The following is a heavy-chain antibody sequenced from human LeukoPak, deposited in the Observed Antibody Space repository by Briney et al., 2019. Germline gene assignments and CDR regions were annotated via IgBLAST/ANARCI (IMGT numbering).Heavy chain of an antibody. CDR1: GFTFSSYG. V-gene: IGHV3-30*18. D-gene: IGHD5-12*01. CDR2: ISYDGSNK. Sequence: GRSLRLSGAASGFTFSSYGMHWVRQAPGKGLEWVAVISYDGSNKYYADSVKGRFTTSRDNSKNTLYLQMNSLRAEDTAVYYCAKENIVATHFDYWGQGTLVTVSS. CDR3: AKENIVATHFDY. J-gene: IGHJ4*02.